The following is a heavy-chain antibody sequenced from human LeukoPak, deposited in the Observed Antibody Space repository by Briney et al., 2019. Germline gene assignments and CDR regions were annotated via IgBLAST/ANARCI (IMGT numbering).Heavy chain of an antibody. CDR3: ARVGAPEPGYFDY. Sequence: PSETLSLTCAVYGGSFSGYYWSWIRQPPGKGLEWIGEINHSGSTNYNPSLKSRVTISVDTSKNQFSLKLSSVTAADTAVYYCARVGAPEPGYFDYWGQGTLVTVSS. J-gene: IGHJ4*02. CDR1: GGSFSGYY. V-gene: IGHV4-34*01. CDR2: INHSGST. D-gene: IGHD1-26*01.